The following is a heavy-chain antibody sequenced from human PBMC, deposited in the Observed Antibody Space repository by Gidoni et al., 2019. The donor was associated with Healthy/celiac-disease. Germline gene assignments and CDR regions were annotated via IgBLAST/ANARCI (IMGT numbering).Heavy chain of an antibody. Sequence: QVQLQESGPGLVKPSQTLSLTCTVPGGSISICGYYWSWIRQHPGKGLEWIGYIYYSGSTYYNPSLKSRVTISVDTSKNQFSLKLSSVTAADTAVYYCARVLSDYPAPGNYWFDPWGQGTLVTVSS. CDR3: ARVLSDYPAPGNYWFDP. J-gene: IGHJ5*02. V-gene: IGHV4-31*03. CDR2: IYYSGST. D-gene: IGHD4-17*01. CDR1: GGSISICGYY.